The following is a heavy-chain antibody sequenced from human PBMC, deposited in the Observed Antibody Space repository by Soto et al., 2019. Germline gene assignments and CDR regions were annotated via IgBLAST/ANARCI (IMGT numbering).Heavy chain of an antibody. V-gene: IGHV4-30-4*01. D-gene: IGHD1-20*01. CDR3: ARSITGTTYFDY. Sequence: QVQLQESGPGLVKPSQTLSLTCTVSGGSISSGDYYWSWIRQPPGKGLEWIGYIYYSGSTYYNPSFKSRVTISVDTSQNPFSLNLSSVTAADPAVYYCARSITGTTYFDYWVQGTLVTVSS. CDR2: IYYSGST. J-gene: IGHJ4*02. CDR1: GGSISSGDYY.